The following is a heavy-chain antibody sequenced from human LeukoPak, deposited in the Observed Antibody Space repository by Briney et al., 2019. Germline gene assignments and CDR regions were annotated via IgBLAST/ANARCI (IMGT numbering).Heavy chain of an antibody. CDR1: GGSFSGYY. CDR3: ARVHTGIRPLFGY. CDR2: INHSGST. D-gene: IGHD2/OR15-2a*01. Sequence: PSETLSLTCAVYGGSFSGYYWSWIRQPPGKGLEWIGEINHSGSTNYNPSLKSRVTISVDTSKNQFSLKLSSVTAADTAVYYCARVHTGIRPLFGYWGQGTLVTVSS. J-gene: IGHJ4*02. V-gene: IGHV4-34*01.